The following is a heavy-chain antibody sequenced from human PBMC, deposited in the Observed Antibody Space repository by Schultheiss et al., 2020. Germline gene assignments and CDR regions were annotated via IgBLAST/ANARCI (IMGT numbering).Heavy chain of an antibody. D-gene: IGHD5-24*01. V-gene: IGHV4-61*08. Sequence: SQTLSLTCTVSGGSISSGGYYWSWIRQPPGKGLEWIGEINHSGSTNYNPSLKSRVTISVDTSKNQFSLKLSSVTAADTAVYYCARRDGTLNAFDIWGQGTMVTVSS. CDR2: INHSGST. CDR1: GGSISSGGYY. J-gene: IGHJ3*02. CDR3: ARRDGTLNAFDI.